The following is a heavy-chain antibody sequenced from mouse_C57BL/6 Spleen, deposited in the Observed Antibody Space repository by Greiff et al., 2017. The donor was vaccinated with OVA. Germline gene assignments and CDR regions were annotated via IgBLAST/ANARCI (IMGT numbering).Heavy chain of an antibody. CDR1: GYTFTSYW. J-gene: IGHJ2*01. CDR2: IYPGSGST. Sequence: QVQLQQPGAELVKPGASVKMSCKASGYTFTSYWITWVKQRPGQGLEWIGDIYPGSGSTNYNEKVKSTATLTVDTSSRTAYMQLSSLTSEDSAVYYCSTIYYDYDFDYWGQGTTLTVSS. V-gene: IGHV1-55*01. CDR3: STIYYDYDFDY. D-gene: IGHD2-4*01.